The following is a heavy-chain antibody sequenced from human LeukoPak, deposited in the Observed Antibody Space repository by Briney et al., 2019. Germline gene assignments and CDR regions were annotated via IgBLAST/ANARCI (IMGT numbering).Heavy chain of an antibody. CDR3: ATGGSGYIFH. CDR1: GFTVSSNY. V-gene: IGHV3-66*01. J-gene: IGHJ4*02. D-gene: IGHD5-18*01. CDR2: IYSGGST. Sequence: PGGSLRLSCAGSGFTVSSNYMSWVRQAPGKGLEWVSVIYSGGSTYYADSVKGRFTISRDSSKNALYLQVNSLRTEDTAVYYCATGGSGYIFHWGQGTLVTVSS.